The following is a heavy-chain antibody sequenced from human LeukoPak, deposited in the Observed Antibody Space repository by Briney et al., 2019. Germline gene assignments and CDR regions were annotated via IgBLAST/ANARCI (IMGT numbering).Heavy chain of an antibody. CDR3: ARDNSLQDMAWWFDP. V-gene: IGHV1-46*01. Sequence: ASVKVSCKASRGTFSSYTISWVRQAPGQGLEWVGLINPTGTSSWSAQKFQGRVTLTRDMSTSTDYMELSSLRSEDTAVYYCARDNSLQDMAWWFDPWGQGTLVIVSS. D-gene: IGHD5-24*01. J-gene: IGHJ5*02. CDR2: INPTGTSS. CDR1: RGTFSSYT.